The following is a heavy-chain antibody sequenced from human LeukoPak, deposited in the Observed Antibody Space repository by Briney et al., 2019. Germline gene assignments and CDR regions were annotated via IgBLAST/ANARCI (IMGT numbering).Heavy chain of an antibody. D-gene: IGHD3-3*01. CDR3: ARVSSGDFWSGYYYHYYMDV. Sequence: SVKVSCKASGGTFSSFTFNWVRQVPGQGLEWMGMIIPIFSTTDYAQKFQGRVTITADKSTSTAYMELSSLRSEDTAVYYCARVSSGDFWSGYYYHYYMDVWGKGTTVTVSS. J-gene: IGHJ6*03. CDR1: GGTFSSFT. V-gene: IGHV1-69*08. CDR2: IIPIFSTT.